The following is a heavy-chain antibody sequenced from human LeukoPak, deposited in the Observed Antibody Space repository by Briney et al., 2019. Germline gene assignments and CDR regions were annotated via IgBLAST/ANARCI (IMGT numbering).Heavy chain of an antibody. V-gene: IGHV3-15*01. J-gene: IGHJ4*02. CDR3: RYFDY. CDR1: GFIFINAW. Sequence: GGSLRLSCAASGFIFINAWMSWVRQAPGKGLEWVGRIKSKTDGGTTDYAAPVKGRFTISRDDSDNTLYLQMNSLEIEDTAVYYCRYFDYWGQGTLVTDSS. CDR2: IKSKTDGGTT.